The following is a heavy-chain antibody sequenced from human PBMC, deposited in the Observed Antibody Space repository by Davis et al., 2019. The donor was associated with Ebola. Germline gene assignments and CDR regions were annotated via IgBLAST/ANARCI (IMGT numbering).Heavy chain of an antibody. J-gene: IGHJ6*02. D-gene: IGHD1-26*01. CDR3: ARDGGSYYNSYGMDV. CDR2: TFYRFKWYS. CDR1: GASVSSNSAA. V-gene: IGHV6-1*01. Sequence: SQTLSLTCAISGASVSSNSAAWSWIRQSPSSGFEWLGRTFYRFKWYSDYAVSVRSRITISADTSKNQFSLQLDSVSPEDTAVYYCARDGGSYYNSYGMDVWGQGTTVTVTS.